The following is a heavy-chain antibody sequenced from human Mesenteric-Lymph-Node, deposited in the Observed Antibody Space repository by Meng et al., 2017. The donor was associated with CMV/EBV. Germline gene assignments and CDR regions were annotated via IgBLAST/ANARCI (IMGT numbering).Heavy chain of an antibody. CDR3: ARVDSGYENYFDY. CDR2: IYHSGST. D-gene: IGHD5-12*01. CDR1: GGSISSSNW. J-gene: IGHJ4*02. Sequence: VSGGSISSSNWCGWVRQPPGKELEWIGDIYHSGSTNYNTSLKSRVTISVDKSKNQFSLKLSSVTAADTAVYYCARVDSGYENYFDYWGQGTLVTVSS. V-gene: IGHV4-4*02.